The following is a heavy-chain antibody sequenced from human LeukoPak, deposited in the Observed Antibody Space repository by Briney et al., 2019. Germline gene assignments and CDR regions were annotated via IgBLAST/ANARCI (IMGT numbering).Heavy chain of an antibody. Sequence: GGSLRLSCAASGFTVSSNYMSWVRQAPGKGLEYVAGISSHGANTYYANSVKGRFTISRDNSKNTVYLQMGSLRVEDTAVYHCARPSASGSSDAFDLWGQGTMVSVSS. J-gene: IGHJ3*01. CDR1: GFTVSSNY. CDR3: ARPSASGSSDAFDL. D-gene: IGHD3-10*01. CDR2: ISSHGANT. V-gene: IGHV3-64*01.